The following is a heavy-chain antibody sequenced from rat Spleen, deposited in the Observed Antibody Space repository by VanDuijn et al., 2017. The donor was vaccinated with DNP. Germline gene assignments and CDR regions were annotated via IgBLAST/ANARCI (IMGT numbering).Heavy chain of an antibody. CDR3: ARWPGYNPPYAMDA. J-gene: IGHJ4*01. CDR2: INSAGST. CDR1: GYSITSSSR. V-gene: IGHV3-3*01. Sequence: EVQLQESGPGLLRPSQSLSLTCSVTGYSITSSSRWNWIREFPGNKLEWMGYINSAGSTNYNPSHKGRISITRDTSKNQLFLQVNSVTTEDTATYHCARWPGYNPPYAMDAWGQGTSVTVSS. D-gene: IGHD1-4*01.